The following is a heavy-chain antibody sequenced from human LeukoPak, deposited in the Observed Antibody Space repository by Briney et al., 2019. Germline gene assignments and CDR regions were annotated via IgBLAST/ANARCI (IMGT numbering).Heavy chain of an antibody. CDR1: GYTFTGYY. CDR3: AREENWNDGNWFDP. D-gene: IGHD1-1*01. V-gene: IGHV1-2*02. CDR2: INPNSGGT. Sequence: GASVKVSCKASGYTFTGYYMHWVRQAPGQGLEWMGWINPNSGGTNYAQKFQGRVTMTRDTSISTAYMELSRLRSDDTAVYYCAREENWNDGNWFDPWDQGTLVTVSS. J-gene: IGHJ5*02.